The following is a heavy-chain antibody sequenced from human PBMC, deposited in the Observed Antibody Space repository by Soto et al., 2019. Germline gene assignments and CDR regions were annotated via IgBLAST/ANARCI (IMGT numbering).Heavy chain of an antibody. CDR2: IYYSGTT. J-gene: IGHJ4*02. CDR1: GGAISIYY. V-gene: IGHV4-59*08. CDR3: ARRYGYSFDY. D-gene: IGHD5-18*01. Sequence: QVQLQESGPGLVKPSETLSLTCTGSGGAISIYYWSWIRQPPGKGLEWIGYIYYSGTTNYNPSLKSRVTISVDPAKNQLSLKLSSVTAADTAVYYCARRYGYSFDYWGQGTLVTVSS.